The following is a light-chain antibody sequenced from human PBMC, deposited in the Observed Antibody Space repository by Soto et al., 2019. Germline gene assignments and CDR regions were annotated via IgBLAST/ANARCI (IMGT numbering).Light chain of an antibody. CDR2: LEGSGSY. Sequence: QPVLTQSSSASASLGSSVKLTSTLSSGHSSYIIAWHQQQPGKAPRYLMKLEGSGSYNTGSGVPDRFSGSSSGADRYLTISNLQFEDEDDYYCETWDSNTHTVFGGGTKLTVL. CDR1: SGHSSYI. J-gene: IGLJ3*02. V-gene: IGLV4-60*02. CDR3: ETWDSNTHTV.